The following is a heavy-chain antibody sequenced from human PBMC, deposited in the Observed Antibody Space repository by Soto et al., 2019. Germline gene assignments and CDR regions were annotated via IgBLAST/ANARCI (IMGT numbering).Heavy chain of an antibody. CDR3: ARVMIVVCFDQ. Sequence: PXGSLRLSCAASGFTLSSQWMSWVRQAPGKGLEWVANINQDGSEKYYVDSVKGRFTISRDNAKNSLYLQMDSLRAEDTAVYYCARVMIVVCFDQWGQGSLVTVSS. J-gene: IGHJ4*02. D-gene: IGHD3-22*01. CDR2: INQDGSEK. CDR1: GFTLSSQW. V-gene: IGHV3-7*03.